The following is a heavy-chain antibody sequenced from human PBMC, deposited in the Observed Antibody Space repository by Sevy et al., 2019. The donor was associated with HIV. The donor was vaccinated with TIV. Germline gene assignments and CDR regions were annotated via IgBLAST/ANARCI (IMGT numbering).Heavy chain of an antibody. D-gene: IGHD1-26*01. CDR1: GYTFTNYL. Sequence: ASVKVSCKTSGYTFTNYLITWVRQAPGQGLEWMGWVSARNGDTKYAQRIQGRVSMTADTSTSTAYMELRSLTSDDTAVYWCGGAPGGSQGPGQYFKHWGQGTLVTVSS. J-gene: IGHJ1*01. V-gene: IGHV1-18*01. CDR3: GGAPGGSQGPGQYFKH. CDR2: VSARNGDT.